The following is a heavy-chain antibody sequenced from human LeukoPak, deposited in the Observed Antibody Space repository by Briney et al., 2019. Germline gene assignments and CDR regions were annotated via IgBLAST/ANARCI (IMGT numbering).Heavy chain of an antibody. CDR2: INPPSGTT. CDR3: ARESLEMTTNAFDI. D-gene: IGHD5-24*01. J-gene: IGHJ3*02. Sequence: ASVKVSCKASGYTFTRYYIHLVRQAPGQGLEWMGTINPPSGTTTYAQKFQGRVTLTRDTATSTVYMELSSLRSEDTAFYYCARESLEMTTNAFDIWGQGTMVTVSS. V-gene: IGHV1-46*01. CDR1: GYTFTRYY.